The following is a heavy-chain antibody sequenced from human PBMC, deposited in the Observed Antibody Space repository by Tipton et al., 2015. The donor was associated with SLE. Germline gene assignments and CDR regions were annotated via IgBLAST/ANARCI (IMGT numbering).Heavy chain of an antibody. CDR3: ARNSDFWSGYYPHYFDY. Sequence: TLSLTCTISGGSFSRYYWNWVRQPPGKGLEWIGYIYYTGTTNYSPSLESRVTISVDTSKNQFSLRLSSVTAADTAVYYCARNSDFWSGYYPHYFDYWGQGSLVTISS. V-gene: IGHV4-59*12. D-gene: IGHD3-3*01. J-gene: IGHJ4*02. CDR2: IYYTGTT. CDR1: GGSFSRYY.